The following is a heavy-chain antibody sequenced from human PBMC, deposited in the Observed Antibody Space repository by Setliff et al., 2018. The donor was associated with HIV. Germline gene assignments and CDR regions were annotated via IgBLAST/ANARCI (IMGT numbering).Heavy chain of an antibody. CDR3: ARGPRPVDVDYYYMDV. J-gene: IGHJ6*03. V-gene: IGHV4-61*02. Sequence: SETLSLTCTVSGGSISSGSYYRSWIRQPAGKGLEWIGRIYTTGITNYIPSLKSRVTISLDTSKNQFSLKLTSVTAADTAVYYCARGPRPVDVDYYYMDVWGKGTTVTVSS. CDR2: IYTTGIT. CDR1: GGSISSGSYY.